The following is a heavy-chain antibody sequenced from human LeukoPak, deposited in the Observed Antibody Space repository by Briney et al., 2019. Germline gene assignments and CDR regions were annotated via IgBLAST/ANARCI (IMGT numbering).Heavy chain of an antibody. CDR3: ARELGYGGVFDY. CDR1: GFTFSSYW. J-gene: IGHJ4*02. D-gene: IGHD4-23*01. V-gene: IGHV3-7*01. Sequence: PGGSLRLSCAASGFTFSSYWMIWVRQAPGKGLEWVANIKQDGRGKYYVDSVKGRFTISRDNAKNSLYLQMNSLRAEDTAVYYCARELGYGGVFDYWGQGTLVTVSS. CDR2: IKQDGRGK.